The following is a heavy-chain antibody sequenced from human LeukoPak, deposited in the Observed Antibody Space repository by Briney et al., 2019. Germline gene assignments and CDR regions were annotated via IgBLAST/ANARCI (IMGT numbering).Heavy chain of an antibody. V-gene: IGHV4-34*01. CDR2: INHSGST. CDR3: ARGRSWYGYFQH. J-gene: IGHJ1*01. Sequence: SETLSLTCAVYGGSFSGYYWSWIRQPPGKGLEWIGEINHSGSTNYNPSLKSRVTISVDTSKNQFSLKLSSVTAADTAVYYCARGRSWYGYFQHWGQGTLATVSS. CDR1: GGSFSGYY. D-gene: IGHD6-13*01.